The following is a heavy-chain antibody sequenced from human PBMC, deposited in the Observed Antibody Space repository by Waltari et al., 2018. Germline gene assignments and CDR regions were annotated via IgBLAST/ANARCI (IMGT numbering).Heavy chain of an antibody. CDR2: INGSGRI. CDR3: ARDRVRGLYLDS. Sequence: QVQLQESGPGLVKPSGTLSVTCAVSGDSISGSFWWSWVRQTPWKGLEWIGQINGSGRINYNPSLESRVTVSRDTSNNQFSLKLTSATAADTVVYCCARDRVRGLYLDSWGQGILVTVSP. V-gene: IGHV4-4*01. CDR1: GDSISGSFW. J-gene: IGHJ4*02.